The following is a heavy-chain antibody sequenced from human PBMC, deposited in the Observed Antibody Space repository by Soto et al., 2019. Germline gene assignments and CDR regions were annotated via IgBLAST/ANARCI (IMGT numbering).Heavy chain of an antibody. J-gene: IGHJ3*02. CDR3: ARGPPGVVPVSGAFDI. CDR1: GGTFSSYA. CDR2: IIPIFGTA. V-gene: IGHV1-69*01. D-gene: IGHD3-16*01. Sequence: QVQLVQSGAEVKKPGSSVKVSCKASGGTFSSYAISWVRQAPGQGLEWMGGIIPIFGTANYAQKFQGRVTITADESTSTAYMELSSLRSEDTAVYYCARGPPGVVPVSGAFDIWGQGTMVTVSS.